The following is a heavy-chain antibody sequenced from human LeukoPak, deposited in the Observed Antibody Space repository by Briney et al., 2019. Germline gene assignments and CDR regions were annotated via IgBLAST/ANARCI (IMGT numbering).Heavy chain of an antibody. CDR3: AKDRDSVTVVAPPADN. Sequence: GGSLRLSCAASGFMFGSYAMNWARQAPGKGLEWVSAISGSGVSTYYADSVKGRFTISRDNSKNTLYLQMSGLRAEDTAIYYCAKDRDSVTVVAPPADNWGQGTLVTVSS. CDR1: GFMFGSYA. CDR2: ISGSGVST. D-gene: IGHD3-22*01. V-gene: IGHV3-23*01. J-gene: IGHJ4*02.